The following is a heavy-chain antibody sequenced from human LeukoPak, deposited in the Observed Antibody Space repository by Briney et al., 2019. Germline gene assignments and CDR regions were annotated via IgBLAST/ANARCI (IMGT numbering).Heavy chain of an antibody. Sequence: ASQTLSLTCAISGDSVSSNSAAWNWIRQSPPRGLEWLGRTYYRSKWYNDYAVSVKSRITINPDTSKNQFSLQLNSVTPEDTAVYYCARVGAVAGHGFDYWGQGTLVTVSS. J-gene: IGHJ4*02. CDR3: ARVGAVAGHGFDY. CDR1: GDSVSSNSAA. V-gene: IGHV6-1*01. D-gene: IGHD6-19*01. CDR2: TYYRSKWYN.